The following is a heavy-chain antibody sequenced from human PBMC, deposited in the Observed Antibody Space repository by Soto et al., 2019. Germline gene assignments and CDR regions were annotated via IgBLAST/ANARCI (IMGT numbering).Heavy chain of an antibody. J-gene: IGHJ4*02. V-gene: IGHV1-18*01. Sequence: ASVKVSCKASGYTFTSYGISWVRQAPGQGLEWMGWISAYNGNTNYAQKLQGRVTMTTDTSTSTAYMELRSLRSDDTAVYYCARDRPSGYSYGYSDYWGQGTLVTAPQ. CDR2: ISAYNGNT. CDR3: ARDRPSGYSYGYSDY. D-gene: IGHD5-18*01. CDR1: GYTFTSYG.